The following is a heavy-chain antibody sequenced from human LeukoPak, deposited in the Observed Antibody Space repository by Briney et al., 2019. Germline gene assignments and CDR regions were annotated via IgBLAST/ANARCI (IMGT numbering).Heavy chain of an antibody. D-gene: IGHD2-15*01. CDR3: AKSIVVVVAVWYFDL. V-gene: IGHV3-23*01. CDR2: ISGSGGST. J-gene: IGHJ2*01. CDR1: GFTFSSYA. Sequence: GGSLRLSCAASGFTFSSYAMSWVRQASGKGLEWVSVISGSGGSTHYADSVKGRFTISRDNSKNTLYLQMNSLRAEDTAVYYCAKSIVVVVAVWYFDLWGRGALVTVSS.